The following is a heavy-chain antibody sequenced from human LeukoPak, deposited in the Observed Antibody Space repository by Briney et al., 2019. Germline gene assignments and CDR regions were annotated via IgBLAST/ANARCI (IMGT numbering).Heavy chain of an antibody. D-gene: IGHD6-13*01. CDR1: GGSISSYY. CDR2: IYTSGST. CDR3: ARDGKQQREFDY. Sequence: PSETLSLTCIVSGGSISSYYWSWIRQPAGKGLEWIGRIYTSGSTNYNPSLKSRVTMSVDTSKDQFSLKLSSVTAADTAVYYCARDGKQQREFDYWGQGTLVTVSS. V-gene: IGHV4-4*07. J-gene: IGHJ4*02.